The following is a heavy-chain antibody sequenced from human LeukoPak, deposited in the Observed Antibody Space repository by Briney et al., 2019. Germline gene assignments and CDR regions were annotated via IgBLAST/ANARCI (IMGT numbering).Heavy chain of an antibody. Sequence: GASVMVSCKASGYTFTGCYMHWVRQAPGQELEWMGWINPNSGGTNYAQKFQGRVTMTRDTSISTAYMELSRLRSDDTAVYYCARGLTPPITMIVVVITVNNWFDPWGQGTLVTVSS. CDR1: GYTFTGCY. V-gene: IGHV1-2*02. CDR2: INPNSGGT. J-gene: IGHJ5*02. CDR3: ARGLTPPITMIVVVITVNNWFDP. D-gene: IGHD3-22*01.